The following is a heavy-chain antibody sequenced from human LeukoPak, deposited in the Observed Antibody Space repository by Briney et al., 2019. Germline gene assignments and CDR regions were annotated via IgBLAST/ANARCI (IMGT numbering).Heavy chain of an antibody. V-gene: IGHV3-23*01. D-gene: IGHD5-12*01. CDR1: GFTFSSYA. J-gene: IGHJ4*02. CDR3: AKTGSGYYYFDY. CDR2: ISGSGGST. Sequence: PGGSLRLSCAASGFTFSSYAMSWVRQAPGKGLEWVSAISGSGGSTYCADSVKGRFTISRDNSKNTLYLQMNSLRAEDTAVYYCAKTGSGYYYFDYWGQGTLVTVSS.